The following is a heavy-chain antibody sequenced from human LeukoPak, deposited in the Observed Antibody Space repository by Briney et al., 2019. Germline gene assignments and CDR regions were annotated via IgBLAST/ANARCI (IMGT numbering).Heavy chain of an antibody. D-gene: IGHD3-22*01. CDR3: AKDLTYYYDISGSYYGYYFDY. J-gene: IGHJ4*02. Sequence: ASVKVSCKASGYKFNTYGISWVRQAPGQGLEWMGWISAYNGKTDYAQKFQGRVTMTTDTSTSTAYMELRSLRSDDTAVYYCAKDLTYYYDISGSYYGYYFDYWGQGTLVTVSS. CDR1: GYKFNTYG. CDR2: ISAYNGKT. V-gene: IGHV1-18*01.